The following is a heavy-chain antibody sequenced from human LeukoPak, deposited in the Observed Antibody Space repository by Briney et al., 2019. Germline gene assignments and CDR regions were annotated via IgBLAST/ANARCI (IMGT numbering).Heavy chain of an antibody. V-gene: IGHV5-51*01. CDR2: IYPGDSET. J-gene: IGHJ4*02. CDR3: ARGDSSSWYAY. D-gene: IGHD6-13*01. CDR1: GYRFSNYW. Sequence: GESLKISCQGSGYRFSNYWIAWVRQMPGRGLEWMGIIYPGDSETRYSPPFQGQVTISADKSISTAYLQWSSLKASDTAMYYCARGDSSSWYAYWGQGTLVTVSS.